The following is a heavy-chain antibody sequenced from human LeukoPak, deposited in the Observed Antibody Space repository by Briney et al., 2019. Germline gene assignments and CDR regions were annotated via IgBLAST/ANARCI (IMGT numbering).Heavy chain of an antibody. CDR2: ITAGGGST. V-gene: IGHV3-23*01. Sequence: PGGSLRLSCAASGFSFSSHAVTWVRQAPGKGLEWVSVITAGGGSTYYADSVRGRFTISRDNSKNTLFLQMNSLRVEDTAIYYCAKGHYNSSPNRRYFDSWGQGTLVTVSS. CDR1: GFSFSSHA. J-gene: IGHJ4*02. D-gene: IGHD6-13*01. CDR3: AKGHYNSSPNRRYFDS.